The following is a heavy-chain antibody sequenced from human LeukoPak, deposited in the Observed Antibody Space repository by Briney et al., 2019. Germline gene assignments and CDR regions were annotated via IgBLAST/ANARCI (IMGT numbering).Heavy chain of an antibody. V-gene: IGHV4-59*01. Sequence: WIGCIYYSGSTNYNPSLKSRVTISVDTSKNQFSLKLSSVTAADTAVYYCARFSGRSGYMDVWGKGTTVTVSS. CDR3: ARFSGRSGYMDV. CDR2: IYYSGST. J-gene: IGHJ6*03. D-gene: IGHD1-26*01.